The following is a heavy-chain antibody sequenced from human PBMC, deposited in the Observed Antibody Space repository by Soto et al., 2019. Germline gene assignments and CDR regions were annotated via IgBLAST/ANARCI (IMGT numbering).Heavy chain of an antibody. J-gene: IGHJ6*02. CDR1: GYTFTSYD. V-gene: IGHV1-8*01. D-gene: IGHD3-10*01. CDR3: AAEGYGSGSYLSRYYYYYGMDV. CDR2: MNPNSGNT. Sequence: ASVKVSCKASGYTFTSYDINWVRQATGQGLEWMGWMNPNSGNTGYAQKFQGRVTMTRNTSISTAYMELSSLRSEDTAVYYCAAEGYGSGSYLSRYYYYYGMDVWGQGTTVTVS.